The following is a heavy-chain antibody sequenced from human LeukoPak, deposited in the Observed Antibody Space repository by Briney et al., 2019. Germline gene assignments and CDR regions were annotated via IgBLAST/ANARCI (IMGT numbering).Heavy chain of an antibody. Sequence: GASVKVSCKASGYTFTGYYMHWVRQAPGQGLEWMGWINPNSGGTNYAQKFQGRVTMTRDTSISTAYMELSRLRSDDTAVYYCAGVLRTGDAGATDAFDIWGQGTMVTVSS. D-gene: IGHD7-27*01. CDR3: AGVLRTGDAGATDAFDI. CDR1: GYTFTGYY. V-gene: IGHV1-2*02. CDR2: INPNSGGT. J-gene: IGHJ3*02.